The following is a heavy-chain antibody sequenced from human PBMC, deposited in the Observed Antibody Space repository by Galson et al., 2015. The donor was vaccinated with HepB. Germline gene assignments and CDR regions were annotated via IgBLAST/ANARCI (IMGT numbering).Heavy chain of an antibody. J-gene: IGHJ6*03. D-gene: IGHD3-3*01. CDR1: GYTFAGYY. V-gene: IGHV1-2*02. Sequence: SVKVSCKASGYTFAGYYLHWVRQAPGQGLEWMEWINPNNGGTNYAQKFQGRVTMTRDTSISTVYMELSRLRSDDTAVYYCARDANPRTIYYYYYYLDVWGKGTTVTVSS. CDR2: INPNNGGT. CDR3: ARDANPRTIYYYYYYLDV.